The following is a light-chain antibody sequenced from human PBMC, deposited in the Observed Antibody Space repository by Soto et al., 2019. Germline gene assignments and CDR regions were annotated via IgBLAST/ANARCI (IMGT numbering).Light chain of an antibody. CDR1: QSISSY. CDR3: QQYDTFPPT. Sequence: DIQMTQSPSSLSASVGDRVTITCRASQSISSYLNWYQQKPGKAPKLLIYAASSLQSGVPSRFSGSGSGTDFTLTISSLQPDDFATYYCQQYDTFPPTFGPGTKVDIK. J-gene: IGKJ3*01. CDR2: AAS. V-gene: IGKV1-39*01.